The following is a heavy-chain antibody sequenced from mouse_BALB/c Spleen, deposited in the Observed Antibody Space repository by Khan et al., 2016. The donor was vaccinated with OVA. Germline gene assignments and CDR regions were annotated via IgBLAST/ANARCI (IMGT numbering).Heavy chain of an antibody. D-gene: IGHD2-4*01. Sequence: QVQLQQSGPELVKPGASVKMSCKASGYKFTDYVISWVKQRTGQDLEWIGDIYPGSGTTYYNERFEGKATLTAGKSSNTVYMQFRSLASEDSAVYFCARSYDNDGAWFVYWGQGTPVTVSA. J-gene: IGHJ3*01. V-gene: IGHV1-77*01. CDR1: GYKFTDYV. CDR3: ARSYDNDGAWFVY. CDR2: IYPGSGTT.